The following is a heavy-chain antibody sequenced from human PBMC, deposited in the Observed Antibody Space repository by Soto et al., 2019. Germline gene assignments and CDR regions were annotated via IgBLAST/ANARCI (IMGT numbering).Heavy chain of an antibody. V-gene: IGHV6-1*01. Sequence: PSQTHPLTCAISGDSVSSNSAAWNWNRQSPSRGLEWLGRTYYRSQWYDDYAVSVKSRITINPDTSENQFSLHLNSVTPEDTAVYYCARGGLKDGYNYDFDYCGQGTLVTVSS. CDR1: GDSVSSNSAA. CDR3: ARGGLKDGYNYDFDY. CDR2: TYYRSQWYD. J-gene: IGHJ4*02. D-gene: IGHD1-1*01.